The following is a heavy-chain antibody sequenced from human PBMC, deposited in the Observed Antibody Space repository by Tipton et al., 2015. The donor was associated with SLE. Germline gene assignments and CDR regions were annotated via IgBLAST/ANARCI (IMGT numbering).Heavy chain of an antibody. D-gene: IGHD2-2*01. CDR3: ARGKLVPAARTDF. V-gene: IGHV1-2*02. Sequence: QLVQSGAEVKKPGASVKVSCKASGYTFAGYYIYWVRQAPGQGLEWMGWIKPNGGGTTYAQDFQGRVTMTTDTSISTAYLELRRLTSDDTGTFFCARGKLVPAARTDFWGQGTLVTVSS. CDR1: GYTFAGYY. CDR2: IKPNGGGT. J-gene: IGHJ4*02.